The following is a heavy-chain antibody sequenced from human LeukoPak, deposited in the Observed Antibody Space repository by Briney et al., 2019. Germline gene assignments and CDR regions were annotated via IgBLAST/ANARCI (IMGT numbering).Heavy chain of an antibody. CDR1: GGTFSSYA. D-gene: IGHD4-11*01. Sequence: SVKVSCKASGGTFSSYALSWVRQAPGQGLEWMGGIIPIFGTANYAQKFQGRVTITADESTSTAYMELSSLRSEDTAVYYCARGGLTTASFDYWGQGTLVTVSS. J-gene: IGHJ4*02. CDR2: IIPIFGTA. CDR3: ARGGLTTASFDY. V-gene: IGHV1-69*13.